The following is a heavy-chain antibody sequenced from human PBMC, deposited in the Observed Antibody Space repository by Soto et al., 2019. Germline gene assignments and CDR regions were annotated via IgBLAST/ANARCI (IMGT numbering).Heavy chain of an antibody. CDR3: ARIHFGDEPSYYYYGMDV. V-gene: IGHV4-30-4*01. D-gene: IGHD4-17*01. J-gene: IGHJ6*02. Sequence: PSETLSLTCTVSGGSFSSGDYYWSWVRQPPGKGLEWIGYIYYTGSTFNNPPLKSRVSISIDTSKTQFSLKLSSVTAADTAVYYCARIHFGDEPSYYYYGMDVWGQGTTVTVSS. CDR2: IYYTGST. CDR1: GGSFSSGDYY.